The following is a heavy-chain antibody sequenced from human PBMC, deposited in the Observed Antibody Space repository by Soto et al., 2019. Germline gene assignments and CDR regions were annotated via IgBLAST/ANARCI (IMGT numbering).Heavy chain of an antibody. V-gene: IGHV3-53*01. Sequence: GGSLRLSCAASGFTVSSNYMSWVRQAPGKGLEWVSVIYSGGSTYYADSVKGRFTISRDNSKNTLYLQMNSLRAEDTAVYYCARATPSITIFGVVTEWGYYYYGMDVWGQGTTVTVSS. D-gene: IGHD3-3*01. CDR3: ARATPSITIFGVVTEWGYYYYGMDV. CDR2: IYSGGST. CDR1: GFTVSSNY. J-gene: IGHJ6*02.